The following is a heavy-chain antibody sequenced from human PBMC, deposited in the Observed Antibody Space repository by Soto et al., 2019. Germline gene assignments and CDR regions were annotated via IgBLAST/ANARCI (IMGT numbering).Heavy chain of an antibody. CDR2: ITWNSDDI. D-gene: IGHD3-10*01. Sequence: EVHLVESGGGSVQPGRSLRLSCAASGFTFEDYAMHWVRQTPGKGLEWVSGITWNSDDIGYADSVKGRFAISRNNAMKSLYLQMTSLRPEDTGLYFCTKDIQRNYYYGSGTSYRGGYFDSWGHGTLVTVSS. CDR3: TKDIQRNYYYGSGTSYRGGYFDS. V-gene: IGHV3-9*01. CDR1: GFTFEDYA. J-gene: IGHJ4*01.